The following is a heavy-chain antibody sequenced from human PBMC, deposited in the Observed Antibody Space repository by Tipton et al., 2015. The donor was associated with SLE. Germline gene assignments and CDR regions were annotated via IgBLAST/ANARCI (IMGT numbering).Heavy chain of an antibody. Sequence: TLSLTCTVSGGSISSHYWSWIRQPPGKGLEWIGYIYYSGSTNYNPSLKSRVTISVDTSKNQFSLKLSSVTAADTAVYYCARGNTGAGAWFDPWGQGTLVTVSS. CDR3: ARGNTGAGAWFDP. J-gene: IGHJ5*02. D-gene: IGHD1-26*01. CDR1: GGSISSHY. CDR2: IYYSGST. V-gene: IGHV4-59*11.